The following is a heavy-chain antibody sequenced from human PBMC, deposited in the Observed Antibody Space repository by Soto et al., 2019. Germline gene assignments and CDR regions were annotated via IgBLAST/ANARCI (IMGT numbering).Heavy chain of an antibody. Sequence: QLQLQESGPGLVKPSETLSLTCTVSSASISSSSYTWGWIRQPPGKGLEWIGGIYYSGTTYYNPSLKSRVTVSLDTSKNQSSLKVTSVTAADTAVYYCARLHGYCISSSCHGHYAMDVWGQGTTVTVSS. V-gene: IGHV4-39*01. D-gene: IGHD2-2*01. CDR1: SASISSSSYT. CDR3: ARLHGYCISSSCHGHYAMDV. J-gene: IGHJ6*02. CDR2: IYYSGTT.